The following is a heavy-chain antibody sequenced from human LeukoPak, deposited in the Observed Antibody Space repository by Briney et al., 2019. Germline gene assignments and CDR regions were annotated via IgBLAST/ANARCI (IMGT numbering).Heavy chain of an antibody. CDR3: ARAPDYDFWSGYYPYYYYGMDV. J-gene: IGHJ6*02. D-gene: IGHD3-3*01. CDR1: GFIFSDYH. Sequence: GGSLRLSCAASGFIFSDYHMSWIRQAPGKGLEWVSYISGSSGFTNYADSVKGRFTISRDNAKNSLYLQMNSLRAEDTAVYYCARAPDYDFWSGYYPYYYYGMDVWGQGTTVTVSS. CDR2: ISGSSGFT. V-gene: IGHV3-11*06.